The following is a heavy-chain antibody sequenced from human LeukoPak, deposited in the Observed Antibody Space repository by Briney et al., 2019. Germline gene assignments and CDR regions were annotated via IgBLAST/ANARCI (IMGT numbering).Heavy chain of an antibody. D-gene: IGHD2-2*01. CDR3: AREGSTCSSTSCLGDP. V-gene: IGHV3-21*01. J-gene: IGHJ5*02. Sequence: PGVSLRLSCAASEFTFSDYSMNWVRQAPGKGLEWVSSFSSGSGYIYYADSVKGRFTISRDNAKNSLYLQMNSLRAEDTAVYYCAREGSTCSSTSCLGDPWGQGTLVTVSS. CDR1: EFTFSDYS. CDR2: FSSGSGYI.